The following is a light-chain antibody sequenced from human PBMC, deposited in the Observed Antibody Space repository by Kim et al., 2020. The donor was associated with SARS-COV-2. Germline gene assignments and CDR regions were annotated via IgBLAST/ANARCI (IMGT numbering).Light chain of an antibody. CDR3: ATWDDSLSAQV. Sequence: QSVLTQPPSASGTPGQWVTISCTGSSSNIGSNYVYWYQQLPGTAPKLLICRNDQRPSGVPDRFSGSKSGTSASLAISGLRSEDEADYYCATWDDSLSAQVFGTGTKVTVL. CDR2: RND. CDR1: SSNIGSNY. V-gene: IGLV1-47*01. J-gene: IGLJ1*01.